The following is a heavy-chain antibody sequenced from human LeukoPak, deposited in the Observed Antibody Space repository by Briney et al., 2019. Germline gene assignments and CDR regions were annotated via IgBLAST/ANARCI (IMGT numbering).Heavy chain of an antibody. J-gene: IGHJ4*02. Sequence: GGSLRLSCVASGFTFSNYEMNWVRQTPGKGLEWVSYISSSGRTAYYADSVRGRFTISRDNAKNSLYLQMNSLRAEDTAVYYCAREVRYFALGDYWGQGTLVTVSS. CDR3: AREVRYFALGDY. V-gene: IGHV3-48*03. D-gene: IGHD3-9*01. CDR2: ISSSGRTA. CDR1: GFTFSNYE.